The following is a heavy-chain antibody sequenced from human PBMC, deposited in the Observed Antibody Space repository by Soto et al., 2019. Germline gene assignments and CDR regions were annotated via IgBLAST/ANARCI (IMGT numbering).Heavy chain of an antibody. Sequence: GASVKVSCEASGGTFSSYAISWVRQAPGQGLEWMGGIIPIFGTANYAQKFQGRVTITADESTSTAYMELSSLRSEDTAVYYCARAQQQLVLYYGMDVWGQGTTVTVSS. J-gene: IGHJ6*02. CDR2: IIPIFGTA. CDR3: ARAQQQLVLYYGMDV. CDR1: GGTFSSYA. D-gene: IGHD6-13*01. V-gene: IGHV1-69*13.